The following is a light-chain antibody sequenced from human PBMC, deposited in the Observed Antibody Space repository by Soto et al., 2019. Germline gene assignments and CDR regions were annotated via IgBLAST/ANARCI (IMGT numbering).Light chain of an antibody. J-gene: IGLJ2*01. V-gene: IGLV2-8*01. Sequence: QSALTQPPSASGSPGQSVTISCTGTSSDVGGYNFVSWYQQHPGKAPKLMIYEVSERPSGVPDRFSGSKSGNTASLTVYGLQAEDEADYYCSSYAGSNIVVFGGGTKLTVL. CDR1: SSDVGGYNF. CDR2: EVS. CDR3: SSYAGSNIVV.